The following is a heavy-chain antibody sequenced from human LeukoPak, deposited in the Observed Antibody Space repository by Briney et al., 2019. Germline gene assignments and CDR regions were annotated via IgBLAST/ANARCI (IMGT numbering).Heavy chain of an antibody. Sequence: GGSLRLSCAASGFTISSNARSGVRQAPGKGLEWVSAISGSGGSTYYTDSVKGRFTISRDNSKSTLYLQMNSLRAEDTAIYYCAVRISWPYWGQGTQVTVSS. CDR1: GFTISSNA. V-gene: IGHV3-23*01. CDR3: AVRISWPY. CDR2: ISGSGGST. D-gene: IGHD1-14*01. J-gene: IGHJ4*02.